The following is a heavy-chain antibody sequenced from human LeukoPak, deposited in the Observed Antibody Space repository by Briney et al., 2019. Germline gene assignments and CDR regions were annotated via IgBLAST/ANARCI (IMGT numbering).Heavy chain of an antibody. CDR2: IHCSGST. D-gene: IGHD6-13*01. Sequence: PSETLSLTCTVSGGSISSYYCNWIRQTPGRGLEWIGYIHCSGSTNYSPSLKSRVTISLDTSKNQFPLKLNSVTAADTAVYYCLYSSGWYSVVYWGQGTLVTVSS. CDR3: LYSSGWYSVVY. V-gene: IGHV4-59*08. J-gene: IGHJ4*02. CDR1: GGSISSYY.